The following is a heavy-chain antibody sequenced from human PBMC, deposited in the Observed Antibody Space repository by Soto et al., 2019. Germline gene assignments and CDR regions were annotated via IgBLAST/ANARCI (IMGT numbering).Heavy chain of an antibody. CDR2: ISHTGDT. CDR1: DASVWSDSYF. Sequence: LSLTCTVSDASVWSDSYFWTWIRQPPGEGLEWIAYISHTGDTNYNPSLKSRVTISIDTSRNQFSLTVTSVTAADTAVYFCARIVVGVTVDLWGQGSLVTVSS. D-gene: IGHD1-26*01. J-gene: IGHJ4*02. CDR3: ARIVVGVTVDL. V-gene: IGHV4-61*01.